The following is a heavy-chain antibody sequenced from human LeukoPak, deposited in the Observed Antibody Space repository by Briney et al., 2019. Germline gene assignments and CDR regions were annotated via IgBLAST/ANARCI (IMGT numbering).Heavy chain of an antibody. Sequence: SETLSLTCTVSGGSISSGGYYWSWIRQHPGKGLEWIGYIYYSGSTNYNPSLKSRVTISVDTSKNQFSLKLSSVTAADTAVYYCARGGHDYVWGSYRERTSFFDYWGQGTLVTVSS. CDR1: GGSISSGGYY. D-gene: IGHD3-16*02. J-gene: IGHJ4*02. V-gene: IGHV4-31*03. CDR3: ARGGHDYVWGSYRERTSFFDY. CDR2: IYYSGST.